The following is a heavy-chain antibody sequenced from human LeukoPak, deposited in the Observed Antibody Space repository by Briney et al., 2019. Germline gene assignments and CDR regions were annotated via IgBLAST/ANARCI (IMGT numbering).Heavy chain of an antibody. CDR1: GGSISSSSYY. Sequence: SETLSLTCTVSGGSISSSSYYWGWIRQPPGKGLEWIGSIYYSGSTYYNPSLKSRVTISVDTSKNQFSLKLSSVTAADTAVYYCARDASTGACDYWGQGTLVTVSS. J-gene: IGHJ4*02. V-gene: IGHV4-39*02. CDR2: IYYSGST. D-gene: IGHD7-27*01. CDR3: ARDASTGACDY.